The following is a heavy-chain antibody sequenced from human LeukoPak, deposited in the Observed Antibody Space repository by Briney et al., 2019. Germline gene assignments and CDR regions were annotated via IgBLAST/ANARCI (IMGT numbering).Heavy chain of an antibody. D-gene: IGHD6-6*01. V-gene: IGHV1-46*01. Sequence: ASVKVSCKASGYTFPSYFMHWVRQAPGQGLEWMGIINPTGGSTTYAQKFQGKVTMTRDTSTSTVYMELSSLRSDDTAVYYCARTAARRFDYWGQGTLVTVSS. J-gene: IGHJ4*02. CDR3: ARTAARRFDY. CDR1: GYTFPSYF. CDR2: INPTGGST.